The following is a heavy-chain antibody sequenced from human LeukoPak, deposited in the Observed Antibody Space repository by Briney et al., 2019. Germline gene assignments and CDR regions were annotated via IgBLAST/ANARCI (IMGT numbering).Heavy chain of an antibody. CDR2: INPNSGGT. CDR3: AIEVVVVAATPFRFDI. V-gene: IGHV1-2*02. CDR1: GYTFTGYY. D-gene: IGHD2-15*01. J-gene: IGHJ3*02. Sequence: ASVKVSCKASGYTFTGYYMHWVRQAPGQGLEWMGWINPNSGGTNYAQKFQGRVTMTRDTSISTAYMELSRLRSDDTAVYYCAIEVVVVAATPFRFDIWGQGTMVTVSS.